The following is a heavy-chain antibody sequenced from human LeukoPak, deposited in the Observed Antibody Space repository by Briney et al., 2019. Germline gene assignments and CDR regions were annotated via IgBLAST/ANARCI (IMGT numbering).Heavy chain of an antibody. CDR3: ARDSRLRGGWNYRTGPNLDY. CDR2: IIPIFGTA. J-gene: IGHJ4*02. V-gene: IGHV1-69*13. CDR1: GGTFSSYA. D-gene: IGHD1-7*01. Sequence: SVKVSCKASGGTFSSYAISWVRQAPGQGLEWMGGIIPIFGTANYAQKFQGRVTITADESTSTAYMELSSLRSEDTAVYYCARDSRLRGGWNYRTGPNLDYWGQGTLVTVSS.